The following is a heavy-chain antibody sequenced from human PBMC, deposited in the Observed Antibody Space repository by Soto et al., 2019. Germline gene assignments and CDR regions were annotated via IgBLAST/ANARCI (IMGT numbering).Heavy chain of an antibody. V-gene: IGHV1-18*04. D-gene: IGHD2-2*01. CDR2: ISASNGNR. CDR3: VRGPQRNDY. J-gene: IGHJ4*02. Sequence: QVQLVQSGAEVKKPGASVKVSCKASGYDFSSYGISWVRQAPGQGLEWMGWISASNGNRDYAQQFQGRVTMPSDTSRTTAYMELRSLRSDDTAVYYCVRGPQRNDYWGQGTLVNVSS. CDR1: GYDFSSYG.